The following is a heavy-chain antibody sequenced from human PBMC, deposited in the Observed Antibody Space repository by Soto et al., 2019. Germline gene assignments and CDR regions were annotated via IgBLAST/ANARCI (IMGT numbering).Heavy chain of an antibody. CDR1: GGSISSGNC. J-gene: IGHJ6*02. V-gene: IGHV4-4*02. Sequence: SETLSLTCAASGGSISSGNCWTLFRHPRGRGLEWIGEIYHSGSTNYNPSPKSRVTISVDKSKNQFSLKLSSVTAADTAVYYCARVGHYYYYGLDVWGQGTTVTVSS. CDR3: ARVGHYYYYGLDV. CDR2: IYHSGST. D-gene: IGHD3-10*01.